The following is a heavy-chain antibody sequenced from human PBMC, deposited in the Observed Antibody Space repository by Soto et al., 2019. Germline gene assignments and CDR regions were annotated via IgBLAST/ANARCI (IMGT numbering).Heavy chain of an antibody. V-gene: IGHV1-3*01. CDR3: ARDSEIPSVIYYYDSSGYYLDY. Sequence: GASVKVSCKASGYTFTSYAMHWVRQAPGQRLEWMGWINAGNGNTKYSQKFQGRVTITRDTSASTAYMDLSSLRSEDTAVYYCARDSEIPSVIYYYDSSGYYLDYWGQGTLVTVSS. CDR2: INAGNGNT. J-gene: IGHJ4*02. CDR1: GYTFTSYA. D-gene: IGHD3-22*01.